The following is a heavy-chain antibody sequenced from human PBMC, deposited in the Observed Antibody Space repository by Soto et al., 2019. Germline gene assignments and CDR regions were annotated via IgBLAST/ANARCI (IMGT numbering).Heavy chain of an antibody. D-gene: IGHD2-2*02. CDR1: GFTFSDYY. V-gene: IGHV3-11*01. CDR3: ARGAYIVVVPAAIDDFDGYDSPFDY. J-gene: IGHJ4*02. Sequence: GGSLRLSCAASGFTFSDYYMSWIRQAPGKGLEWVSYISSSGSTIYYADSVKGRFTISRDNAKNSLYLQMNSLRAEDTAVYYCARGAYIVVVPAAIDDFDGYDSPFDYWGQGTLVTVSS. CDR2: ISSSGSTI.